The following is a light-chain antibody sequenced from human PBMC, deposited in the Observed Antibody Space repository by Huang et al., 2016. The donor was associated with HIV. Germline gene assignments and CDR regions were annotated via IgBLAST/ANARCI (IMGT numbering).Light chain of an antibody. CDR3: QQRSNWHSIT. V-gene: IGKV3-11*01. J-gene: IGKJ5*01. CDR2: DAS. Sequence: EIVLTQSPATLSLSPGERASQSVSSYLAWYQQKPGQAPRLLIYDASNRATGIPARFSGSGSGTDFTLTISSLEPEDCAVYYCQQRSNWHSITFGQGTRLEIK. CDR1: QSVSSY.